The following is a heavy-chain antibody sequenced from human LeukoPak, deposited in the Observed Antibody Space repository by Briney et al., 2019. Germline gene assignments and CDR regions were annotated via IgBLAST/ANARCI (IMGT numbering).Heavy chain of an antibody. CDR3: ARDLHGGNSFTSDWYFDL. CDR2: ISHSGST. D-gene: IGHD4-23*01. CDR1: GGSISNTNW. V-gene: IGHV4-4*02. Sequence: PSETLSHTCDVSGGSISNTNWWSWVRQPPGKGLEWIGEISHSGSTNYNPSLKSRVTISVDKSKNQFSLKLSSVTAADTAVYYCARDLHGGNSFTSDWYFDLWGSGSLVTVSS. J-gene: IGHJ2*01.